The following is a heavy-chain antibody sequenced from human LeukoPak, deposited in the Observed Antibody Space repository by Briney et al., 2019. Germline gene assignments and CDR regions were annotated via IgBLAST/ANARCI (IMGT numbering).Heavy chain of an antibody. CDR1: GGTFNSYA. V-gene: IGHV1-69*13. Sequence: GASVKVSCKASGGTFNSYAISWVRQAPGQGLEWMGGIIPVFGTAIYAQKFQGRVTITADESTSTAYMELSTLRSEDTAVYYCARGGYGDYLDYWGQGTLVTVSS. CDR3: ARGGYGDYLDY. J-gene: IGHJ4*02. CDR2: IIPVFGTA. D-gene: IGHD4-17*01.